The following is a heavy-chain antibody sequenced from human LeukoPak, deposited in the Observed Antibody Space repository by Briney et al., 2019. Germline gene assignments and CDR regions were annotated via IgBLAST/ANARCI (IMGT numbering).Heavy chain of an antibody. CDR2: IYYSGST. CDR1: GGSISSSSYY. CDR3: ARGTTVVTLDY. Sequence: ASETLSLTCTVSGGSISSSSYYWGWIRQPPGKGLEWIGSIYYSGSTYYNPSLKSRVTISVDTSKNQFSLKLSSVTAADTAVYYCARGTTVVTLDYWGQGTLVTVSS. J-gene: IGHJ4*02. D-gene: IGHD4-23*01. V-gene: IGHV4-39*07.